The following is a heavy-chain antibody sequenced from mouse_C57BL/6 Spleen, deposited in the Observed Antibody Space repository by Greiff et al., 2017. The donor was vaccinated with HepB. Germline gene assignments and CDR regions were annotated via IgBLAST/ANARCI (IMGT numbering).Heavy chain of an antibody. D-gene: IGHD1-1*01. J-gene: IGHJ3*01. Sequence: VQLQQSGAELVRPGASVTLSCKASGYTFTDYEMHWVKQTPVHGLEWIGAIDPETGGTAYNQKFKGKAILTADKSSSTAYMELRSLTSEDSAVYYCTRFYSGSLRYGGQGTLVTVAA. CDR1: GYTFTDYE. CDR2: IDPETGGT. CDR3: TRFYSGSLRY. V-gene: IGHV1-15*01.